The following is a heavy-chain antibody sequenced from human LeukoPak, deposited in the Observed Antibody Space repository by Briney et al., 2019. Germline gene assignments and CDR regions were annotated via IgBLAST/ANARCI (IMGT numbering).Heavy chain of an antibody. Sequence: PGGSLGLSCAASGFTFSSYWMHRVRQAPGKGLVWVSRISDGGSTTTYADSVKGRFTISRDNAKNTLYLQMNGLRAEDTAVYYCSRSAYYDGSGNYYDYWGQGTLVTVSS. V-gene: IGHV3-74*01. D-gene: IGHD3-22*01. CDR1: GFTFSSYW. CDR3: SRSAYYDGSGNYYDY. J-gene: IGHJ4*02. CDR2: ISDGGSTT.